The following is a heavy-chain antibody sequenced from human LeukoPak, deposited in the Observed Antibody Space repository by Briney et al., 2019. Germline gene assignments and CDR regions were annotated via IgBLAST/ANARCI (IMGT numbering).Heavy chain of an antibody. J-gene: IGHJ3*02. Sequence: GGSLRLSCAASGFTFSSYSMNWVRRAPGKGLEWVSSIISSSSYIYYADSVKGRFTISRDNAKNSLYLQMNSLRAEDTAVYYCARSWPGSIAAAHDAFDIWGQGTMVTVSS. CDR2: IISSSSYI. D-gene: IGHD6-13*01. CDR3: ARSWPGSIAAAHDAFDI. V-gene: IGHV3-21*01. CDR1: GFTFSSYS.